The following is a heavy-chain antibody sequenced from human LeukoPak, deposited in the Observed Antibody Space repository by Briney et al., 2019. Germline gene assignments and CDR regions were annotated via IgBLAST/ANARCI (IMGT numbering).Heavy chain of an antibody. CDR2: IIPIFGTA. CDR3: ATIRGPIDPYYYDSSGYYGGGAFDI. Sequence: SVKVSCKASGGTSSSYAISWVRQAPGQGHEWMGGIIPIFGTANYPQKFQGRGTITTDESTSTAYMELSSLRSEDTAVYYCATIRGPIDPYYYDSSGYYGGGAFDIWGQGTMVTVSS. D-gene: IGHD3-22*01. J-gene: IGHJ3*02. CDR1: GGTSSSYA. V-gene: IGHV1-69*05.